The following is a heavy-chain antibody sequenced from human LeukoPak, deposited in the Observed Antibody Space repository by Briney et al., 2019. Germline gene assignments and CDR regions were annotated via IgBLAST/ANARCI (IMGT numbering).Heavy chain of an antibody. V-gene: IGHV3-30*02. CDR2: IRYDGSNQ. CDR3: ATSGYSSSWYVS. CDR1: GFTFSSYG. J-gene: IGHJ4*02. Sequence: GGSLRLSCAASGFTFSSYGMHWVRQAPGKGLEWVAFIRYDGSNQYYADSVKGRFTISRDNSKNMLYLQMNSLRAEDTAVYCCATSGYSSSWYVSWGQGILVTVSS. D-gene: IGHD6-13*01.